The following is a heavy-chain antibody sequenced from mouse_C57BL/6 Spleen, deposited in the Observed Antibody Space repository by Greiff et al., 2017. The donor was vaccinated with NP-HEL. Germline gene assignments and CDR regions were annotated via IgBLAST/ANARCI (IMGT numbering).Heavy chain of an antibody. D-gene: IGHD1-1*01. CDR2: IYPGDGDT. Sequence: VQLQESGAELVKPGASVKISCKASGYAFSSYWMNWVKQRPGKGLEWIGQIYPGDGDTNYNGKFKGKATLTADKSSSTAYMQLSSLTSEDSAVYFCARGGYGSSLAWFAYWGQGTLVTVSA. J-gene: IGHJ3*01. CDR3: ARGGYGSSLAWFAY. V-gene: IGHV1-80*01. CDR1: GYAFSSYW.